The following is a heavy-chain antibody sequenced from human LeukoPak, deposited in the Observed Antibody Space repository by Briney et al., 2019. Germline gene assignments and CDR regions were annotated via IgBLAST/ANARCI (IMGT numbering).Heavy chain of an antibody. CDR1: GYTFTSYD. Sequence: GASVKVSCKASGYTFTSYDINWVRQATGQGLEWMGWMNPNSGNTGYAQKLQGRVTMTSNTSISAAYMELSSLRSEDTAVYYCARGTYGSGSYYNYWGQGTLVTVSS. V-gene: IGHV1-8*01. CDR2: MNPNSGNT. J-gene: IGHJ4*02. D-gene: IGHD3-10*01. CDR3: ARGTYGSGSYYNY.